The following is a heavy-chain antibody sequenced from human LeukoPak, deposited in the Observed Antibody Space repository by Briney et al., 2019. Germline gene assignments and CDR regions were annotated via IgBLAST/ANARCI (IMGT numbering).Heavy chain of an antibody. CDR2: IYYSGST. V-gene: IGHV4-59*08. D-gene: IGHD5-12*01. CDR3: ARGEAIVAPFDY. Sequence: SETLSLTCTVSGGSISSYYWSWIRQPPGKGLEWIGYIYYSGSTNYNPSLKSRATISVDTSKNQFSLKLSSVTAADTAVYYCARGEAIVAPFDYWGQGTLVTVSS. J-gene: IGHJ4*02. CDR1: GGSISSYY.